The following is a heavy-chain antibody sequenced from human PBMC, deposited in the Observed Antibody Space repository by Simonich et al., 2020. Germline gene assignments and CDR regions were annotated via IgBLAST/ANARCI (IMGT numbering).Heavy chain of an antibody. CDR3: ARDGLGTAYYYYMDV. J-gene: IGHJ6*03. CDR2: IKKEGSER. V-gene: IGHV3-7*01. D-gene: IGHD7-27*01. Sequence: EVQLVESGGGLVQPGGSLRLSCAASGVTFSSYWMSWVRTVPGKGLGWVANIKKEGSERYYVEAGKGRFTISRDNAKNSLYLQMNSLRAEDTAVYYCARDGLGTAYYYYMDVWGKGTTVTVSS. CDR1: GVTFSSYW.